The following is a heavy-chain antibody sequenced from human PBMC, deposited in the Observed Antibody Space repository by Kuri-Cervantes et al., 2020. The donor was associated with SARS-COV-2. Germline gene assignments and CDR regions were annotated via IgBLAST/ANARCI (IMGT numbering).Heavy chain of an antibody. V-gene: IGHV3-53*01. J-gene: IGHJ6*01. CDR1: GFTVSSNY. CDR2: IYSGGST. CDR3: ARDAHKGYYGSGSYSRHYYYYGMDV. Sequence: GGSLRLSCAASGFTVSSNYMSWVRQAPGKGLEWVSVIYSGGSTYYADSVKGRFTISRDNSKNTLYLQMNSLRAEDTAVYYCARDAHKGYYGSGSYSRHYYYYGMDVWGQGTTVTVSS. D-gene: IGHD3-10*01.